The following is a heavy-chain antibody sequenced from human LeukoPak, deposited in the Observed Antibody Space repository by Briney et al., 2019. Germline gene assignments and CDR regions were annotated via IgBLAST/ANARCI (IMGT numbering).Heavy chain of an antibody. CDR3: ASLSYYYHSSGYYSYFDY. Sequence: SETLSLTCTVSGGSISSYYWSWIRQPPGKGLEWIGDIYYSGSTNYNPSLKSRVTISIDTSKNQFSLKLSSVTAADTAVYYCASLSYYYHSSGYYSYFDYWGQGTLVTVSS. D-gene: IGHD3-22*01. V-gene: IGHV4-59*01. J-gene: IGHJ4*02. CDR1: GGSISSYY. CDR2: IYYSGST.